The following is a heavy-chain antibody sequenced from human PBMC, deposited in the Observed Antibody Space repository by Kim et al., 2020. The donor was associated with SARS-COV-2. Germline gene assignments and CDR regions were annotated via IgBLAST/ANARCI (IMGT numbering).Heavy chain of an antibody. CDR1: GFTFSSYW. V-gene: IGHV3-7*01. D-gene: IGHD4-17*01. CDR2: IKQDGSEK. Sequence: GGSLRLSCAASGFTFSSYWMSWVRQAPGKGLGWVANIKQDGSEKYYVDSVKGRFTISRDNAKNSLYLQMNSLRAEDTAVYYCARDRADYGDYDDAFDIWGQGTMVTVSS. CDR3: ARDRADYGDYDDAFDI. J-gene: IGHJ3*02.